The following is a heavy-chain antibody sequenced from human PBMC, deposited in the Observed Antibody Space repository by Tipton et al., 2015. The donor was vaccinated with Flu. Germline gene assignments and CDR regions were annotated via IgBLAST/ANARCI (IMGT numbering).Heavy chain of an antibody. V-gene: IGHV4-59*01. Sequence: TLSLTCTVSGGSISSYYWSWIRQPPGKGLEWIGYIYYSGSTNYNPSLKSRVTISVDTSKNQFSLKLSSVTAADTAVYYCARGGGRQQLDPRYYYGMDVWGQGTTVTVSS. J-gene: IGHJ6*02. CDR2: IYYSGST. D-gene: IGHD6-13*01. CDR3: ARGGGRQQLDPRYYYGMDV. CDR1: GGSISSYY.